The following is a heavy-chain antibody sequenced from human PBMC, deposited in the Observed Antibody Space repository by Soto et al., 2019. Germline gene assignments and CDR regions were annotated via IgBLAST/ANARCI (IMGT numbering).Heavy chain of an antibody. CDR3: ASSSPFHY. Sequence: PSETLSLTCPVAGGSISRYYWSWIRQPPGKGLEWIGYIYYSGNTYYKPSLKSRVSISIDTSRNQFSLKLTSVTAADTGVYYCASSSPFHYWGPGILVTVSS. J-gene: IGHJ4*02. CDR2: IYYSGNT. CDR1: GGSISRYY. D-gene: IGHD6-6*01. V-gene: IGHV4-59*08.